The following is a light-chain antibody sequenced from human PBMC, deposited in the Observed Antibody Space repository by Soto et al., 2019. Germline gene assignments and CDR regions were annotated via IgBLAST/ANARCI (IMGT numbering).Light chain of an antibody. J-gene: IGKJ2*01. CDR3: MHATHFHYT. V-gene: IGKV2-24*01. CDR1: QSLVHPDGSTY. Sequence: DILMTQSPLSLPVTLGQPASISCRSNQSLVHPDGSTYLSWLQQRPGQPPRLVIYKTSNRFSGVPDRFRGSGAGTDFTLRVSRVEDEDVGVYFCMHATHFHYTLRQGT. CDR2: KTS.